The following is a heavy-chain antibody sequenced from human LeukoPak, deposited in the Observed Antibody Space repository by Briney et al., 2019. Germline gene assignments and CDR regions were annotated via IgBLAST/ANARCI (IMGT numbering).Heavy chain of an antibody. Sequence: GSLRLSCAASGFTFSSYAVSWVRQAPGKGLEWVSAISGSGGGTYYADSVKGRFTISRDNSKNTLYLQMDSLRAEDAAVYYCAKDLDGSGYYYYYYGMDVWGQGTTVTVSS. CDR3: AKDLDGSGYYYYYYGMDV. D-gene: IGHD3-22*01. J-gene: IGHJ6*02. CDR1: GFTFSSYA. CDR2: ISGSGGGT. V-gene: IGHV3-23*01.